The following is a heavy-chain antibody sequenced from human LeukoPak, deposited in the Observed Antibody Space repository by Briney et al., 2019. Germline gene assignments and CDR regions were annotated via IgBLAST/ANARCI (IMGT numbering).Heavy chain of an antibody. Sequence: GGSLRLSCAASGFTFSSYSMNWVRQAPGKGLEWVSSISSSSSYIYYADSVKGRFTISRDNAKNSLYLQMNSLRAEDTAVYYCARFPRLEELCAFDIWGQGTMVTLSS. CDR2: ISSSSSYI. D-gene: IGHD1-1*01. J-gene: IGHJ3*02. V-gene: IGHV3-21*01. CDR1: GFTFSSYS. CDR3: ARFPRLEELCAFDI.